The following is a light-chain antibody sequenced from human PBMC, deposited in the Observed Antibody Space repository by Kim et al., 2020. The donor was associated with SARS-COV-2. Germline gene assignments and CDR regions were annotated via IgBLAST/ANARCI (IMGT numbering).Light chain of an antibody. CDR3: QQYASSPIT. CDR2: TAS. V-gene: IGKV3-20*01. Sequence: LSPGDRATLSCRASQTVDNSFLAWYQQRPGQAPRLLIYTASNRATGIPDRFSGGGSGKDFTLTISSLEPEDFGVYSCQQYASSPITFGQGTRLEIK. CDR1: QTVDNSF. J-gene: IGKJ5*01.